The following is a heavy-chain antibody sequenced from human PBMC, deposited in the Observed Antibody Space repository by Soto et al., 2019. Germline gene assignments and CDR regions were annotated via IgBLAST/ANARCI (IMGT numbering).Heavy chain of an antibody. V-gene: IGHV1-69*01. CDR1: GGTFNNYA. J-gene: IGHJ6*01. CDR3: ARFDGTLVRGGRSSPYEMDV. D-gene: IGHD3-10*01. Sequence: QVLLVQSGPEVKKPGSSVKVSCKASGGTFNNYAINWVRQAPGKGLEWMGGIIPTFGTGNHAQKFQGRVTITADESTTKAYMELNSLRSEDTAIYSGARFDGTLVRGGRSSPYEMDVWGQGTTVIVSS. CDR2: IIPTFGTG.